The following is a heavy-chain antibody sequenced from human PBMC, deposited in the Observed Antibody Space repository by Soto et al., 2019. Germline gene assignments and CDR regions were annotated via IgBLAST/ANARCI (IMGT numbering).Heavy chain of an antibody. J-gene: IGHJ3*01. D-gene: IGHD2-2*01. CDR1: GFSLSSIGVG. Sequence: QITLKESGPTLVKPTQTLTLTCTFSGFSLSSIGVGVGWIRQPPGKALEWLGILYWDDDKHYSTSLKSRISIDKDTSKDQVVLTLTNMDPVDTATYYCAHTIVVVPTAPDAFDVWGPGTMVTVAS. V-gene: IGHV2-5*02. CDR2: LYWDDDK. CDR3: AHTIVVVPTAPDAFDV.